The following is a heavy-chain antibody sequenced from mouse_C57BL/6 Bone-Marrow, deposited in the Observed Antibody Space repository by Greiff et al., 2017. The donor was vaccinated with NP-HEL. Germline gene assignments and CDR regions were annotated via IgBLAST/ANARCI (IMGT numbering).Heavy chain of an antibody. J-gene: IGHJ4*01. CDR3: ASPQFITTVYYYYAMDY. V-gene: IGHV1-64*01. D-gene: IGHD1-1*01. CDR2: IHPNSGST. CDR1: GYTFTSYW. Sequence: QVQLQQPGAELVKPGASVKLSCKASGYTFTSYWMHWVKQRPGQGLEWIGMIHPNSGSTNYNEKFKSKATLTVDKSSSTAYMQLSSLTSEDSAVYYCASPQFITTVYYYYAMDYWGQGTSVTVSS.